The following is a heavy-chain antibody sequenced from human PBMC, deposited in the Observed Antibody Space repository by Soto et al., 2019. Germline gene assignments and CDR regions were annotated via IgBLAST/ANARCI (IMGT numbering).Heavy chain of an antibody. Sequence: VGSLRLSCAASGFTFSSYGMHWVRQAPGKGLEWVAVISYDGRNKYYADAVKGRFTISRDNSKNTLYLQMSSLRAEDTAVYYCVKDGSSGWPYFYDMDVWGQGTTVTVSS. CDR3: VKDGSSGWPYFYDMDV. V-gene: IGHV3-30*18. CDR1: GFTFSSYG. D-gene: IGHD6-19*01. CDR2: ISYDGRNK. J-gene: IGHJ6*02.